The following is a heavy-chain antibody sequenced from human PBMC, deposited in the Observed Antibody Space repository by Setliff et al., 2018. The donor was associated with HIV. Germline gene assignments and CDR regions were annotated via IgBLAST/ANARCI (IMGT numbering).Heavy chain of an antibody. D-gene: IGHD6-13*01. V-gene: IGHV4-59*05. CDR2: IHDSGST. J-gene: IGHJ3*02. Sequence: SETLSLTCTVSGASISSHYWTWIRQPPGKGLEWIGSIHDSGSTYYNPSLKDRVTISVDTSKNQFSLKLSSVTAADTAVYYCARRDYGAAAGAFDIWGQGTMVTVSS. CDR1: GASISSHY. CDR3: ARRDYGAAAGAFDI.